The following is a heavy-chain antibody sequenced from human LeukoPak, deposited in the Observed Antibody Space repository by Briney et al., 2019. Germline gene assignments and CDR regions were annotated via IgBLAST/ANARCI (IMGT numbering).Heavy chain of an antibody. CDR3: AGTIVGKWAIDY. J-gene: IGHJ4*02. CDR1: GFTFSNYA. Sequence: GGSLRLSCAASGFTFSNYAMSWVRQAPGKGLEWVSVIYSGGSTYYADSVKGRFTISRDNSKNTLYLQMNSLRAEDTAVYYCAGTIVGKWAIDYWGQGTLVTVSS. D-gene: IGHD3-22*01. V-gene: IGHV3-53*01. CDR2: IYSGGST.